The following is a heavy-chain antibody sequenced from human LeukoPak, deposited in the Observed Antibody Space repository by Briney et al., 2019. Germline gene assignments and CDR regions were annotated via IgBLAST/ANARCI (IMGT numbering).Heavy chain of an antibody. CDR2: INHSGST. D-gene: IGHD3-22*01. CDR1: GGSFSGYY. J-gene: IGHJ4*02. Sequence: SETLSLTCAVYGGSFSGYYWSWIRQPPGKGLEWIGEINHSGSTNYNPSLKGRVTISVDTSKNQFSLKLSSVTAADTAVYYCARGGRYSAYYYDSSGSNDYWGQGTLVTVSS. CDR3: ARGGRYSAYYYDSSGSNDY. V-gene: IGHV4-34*01.